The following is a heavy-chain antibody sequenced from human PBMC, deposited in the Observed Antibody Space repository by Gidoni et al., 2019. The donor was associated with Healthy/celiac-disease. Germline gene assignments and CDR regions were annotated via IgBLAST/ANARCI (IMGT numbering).Heavy chain of an antibody. CDR2: IIPILGIA. J-gene: IGHJ4*02. CDR1: GGTFSSYT. Sequence: QVQLVQSGAEVKKPGSSVKVSCKAAGGTFSSYTISWVRQAPGQGLEWMGRIIPILGIANYAQKFQGIVTITADKSTSTAYMELSSLRSEDTAVYYCARDKGAARPHHFDYWGQGTLVTVSS. V-gene: IGHV1-69*08. CDR3: ARDKGAARPHHFDY. D-gene: IGHD6-6*01.